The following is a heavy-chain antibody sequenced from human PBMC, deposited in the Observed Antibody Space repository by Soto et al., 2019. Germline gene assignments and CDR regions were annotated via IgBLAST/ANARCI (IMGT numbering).Heavy chain of an antibody. J-gene: IGHJ4*02. CDR3: TRVLDYGDFDY. D-gene: IGHD4-17*01. Sequence: SLRLSCTASGFTFGDYAMSWFRQAPGKGLEWVGFIRSKAYGGATEYAASVKGRFTISRDDSKSIAYLQMNSLKTEDTAVYYCTRVLDYGDFDYWGQGILVTVSS. CDR1: GFTFGDYA. CDR2: IRSKAYGGAT. V-gene: IGHV3-49*03.